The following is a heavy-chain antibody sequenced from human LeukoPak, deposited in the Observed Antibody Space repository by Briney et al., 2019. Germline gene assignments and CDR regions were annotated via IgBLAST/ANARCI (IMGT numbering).Heavy chain of an antibody. V-gene: IGHV1-69*06. J-gene: IGHJ4*02. CDR2: IIPIFGTA. CDR1: GGTFSSYA. Sequence: GASVKVSCKASGGTFSSYAISWVRQAPGQGLEWMGGIIPIFGTANYAQKFQGRVTNTADKSTSTAYMELSSLRSEDTAVYYCARDQGYYDILTGYYQRYYFDYWGQGTLVTVSS. D-gene: IGHD3-9*01. CDR3: ARDQGYYDILTGYYQRYYFDY.